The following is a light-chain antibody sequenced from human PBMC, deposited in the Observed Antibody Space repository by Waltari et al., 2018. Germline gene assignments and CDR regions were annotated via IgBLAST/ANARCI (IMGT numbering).Light chain of an antibody. J-gene: IGKJ4*01. CDR2: DAS. CDR1: QDIDKN. V-gene: IGKV1-33*01. CDR3: QHYKDVPLT. Sequence: DIQMTQAPSSLSASVGDRVTITSQAIQDIDKNLNWFQQKPGNAPKVLIYDASTVRTGVPLRFSGRGSGTHFTVTISSLQPEDTATYYCQHYKDVPLTFGGGTKVEIK.